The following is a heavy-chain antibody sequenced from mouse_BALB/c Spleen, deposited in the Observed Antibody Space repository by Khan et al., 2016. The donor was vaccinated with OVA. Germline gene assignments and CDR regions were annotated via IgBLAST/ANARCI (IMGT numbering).Heavy chain of an antibody. D-gene: IGHD2-10*01. CDR1: GYSITSDYA. J-gene: IGHJ2*01. Sequence: VQLKQSGPGLVKPSQSLSLTCTVTGYSITSDYAWNWIRQFPGNKLEWMGYISYSGSTSYNPSLKSRISITRDTSKNQFFLQLNSVTTEDTATYYCARYGCLLWPYLDYWGQGTTLTVSS. CDR2: ISYSGST. V-gene: IGHV3-2*02. CDR3: ARYGCLLWPYLDY.